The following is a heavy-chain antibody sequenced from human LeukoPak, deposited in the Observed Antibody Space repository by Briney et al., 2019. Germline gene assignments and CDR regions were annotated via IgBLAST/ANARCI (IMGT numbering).Heavy chain of an antibody. J-gene: IGHJ6*03. D-gene: IGHD1-1*01. Sequence: PSETLSLTCAVYDGTSDAYYGSWIRQSPGKGLEWIGEINLSVSPKYTPSLKGRVTLSIVPSKNQFSLKLTSVTAADTGVYYCATSPQYTGYDWGWFSDYYIDAWGPGTTVTVSS. CDR3: ATSPQYTGYDWGWFSDYYIDA. V-gene: IGHV4-34*08. CDR2: INLSVSP. CDR1: DGTSDAYY.